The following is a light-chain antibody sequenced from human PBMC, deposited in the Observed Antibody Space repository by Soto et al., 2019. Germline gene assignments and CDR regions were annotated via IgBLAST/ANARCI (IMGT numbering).Light chain of an antibody. CDR2: AAS. J-gene: IGKJ1*01. CDR1: QSISNY. V-gene: IGKV1-39*01. Sequence: DLQMTQSPSSLSASVGDRVTITCRASQSISNYLNWYQQKPGKAPKLLIYAASSMQSGVPSRFSGRGSETDFTLTISRLQPDDSASYYYQQSFSPLWTFGQGTKVEV. CDR3: QQSFSPLWT.